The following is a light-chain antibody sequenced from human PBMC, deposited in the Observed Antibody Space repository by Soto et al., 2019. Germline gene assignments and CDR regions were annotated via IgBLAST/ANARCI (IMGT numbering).Light chain of an antibody. CDR3: QQYGSSPFT. CDR1: QSVSSSY. V-gene: IGKV3-20*01. J-gene: IGKJ3*01. Sequence: EIVLTQYPGTLSLSPGERATLSCRASQSVSSSYLAWYQQKPGQAPRLLIYGASSRATGIPDRFSGSGSGTDFTLTISRLEPEDCAVYFCQQYGSSPFTFGPGTKVDI. CDR2: GAS.